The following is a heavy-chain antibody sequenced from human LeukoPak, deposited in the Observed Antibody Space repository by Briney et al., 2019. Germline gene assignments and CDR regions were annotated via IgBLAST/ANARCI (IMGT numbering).Heavy chain of an antibody. CDR3: AKGATDYGDYESDY. D-gene: IGHD4-17*01. J-gene: IGHJ4*02. V-gene: IGHV3-30*18. Sequence: GSLSLSFAASGFTFSSYGMHWVRQAPGKGLEWVAVISYDGSNKYYADSVKGRFTISRDNSKDTLYLQMNSLRAEDTAVYYCAKGATDYGDYESDYWGQGTLVTVSS. CDR2: ISYDGSNK. CDR1: GFTFSSYG.